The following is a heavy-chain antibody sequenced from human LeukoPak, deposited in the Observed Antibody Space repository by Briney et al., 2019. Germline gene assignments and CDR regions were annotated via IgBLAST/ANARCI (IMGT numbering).Heavy chain of an antibody. V-gene: IGHV6-1*01. D-gene: IGHD4-11*01. CDR2: TYYRSKWYN. CDR1: GDSVSTDSAA. Sequence: SQTLSLTCAISGDSVSTDSAAWNWIRQSPSRGLEWLGRTYYRSKWYNDYVVSVKSRITINPDTSQNQFSLHLNSVTPEDTAVYFCAREVTDAFDIWGQGTMVTVSS. CDR3: AREVTDAFDI. J-gene: IGHJ3*02.